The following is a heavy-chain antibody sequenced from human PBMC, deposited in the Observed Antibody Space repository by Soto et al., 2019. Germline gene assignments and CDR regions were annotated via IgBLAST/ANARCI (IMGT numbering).Heavy chain of an antibody. Sequence: SQTLSLTCTVSGGSISSSSYYWGWIRQPPGKGLEWIGSIYYSGSTYYNPSLKSRVTISVDTSKNQFSLKLSSVTAADTAVYYCARKTTTVTNYYYYYMDVWGKGTTVTVSS. CDR3: ARKTTTVTNYYYYYMDV. CDR1: GGSISSSSYY. V-gene: IGHV4-39*01. D-gene: IGHD4-4*01. J-gene: IGHJ6*03. CDR2: IYYSGST.